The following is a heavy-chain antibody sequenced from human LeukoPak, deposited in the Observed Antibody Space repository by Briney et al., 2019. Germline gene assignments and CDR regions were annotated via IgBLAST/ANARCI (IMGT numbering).Heavy chain of an antibody. Sequence: GGSLRLSCAASGFTFSSYAMHWVRQAPGKGLEWVSLISWDGGSTYYADSVKGRFTISRDNSKNSLYLQMNSLRAEDTALYYCAKGTYYYGSGSYQVGIDYWGQGTLVTVSS. CDR3: AKGTYYYGSGSYQVGIDY. CDR1: GFTFSSYA. CDR2: ISWDGGST. V-gene: IGHV3-43D*03. J-gene: IGHJ4*02. D-gene: IGHD3-10*01.